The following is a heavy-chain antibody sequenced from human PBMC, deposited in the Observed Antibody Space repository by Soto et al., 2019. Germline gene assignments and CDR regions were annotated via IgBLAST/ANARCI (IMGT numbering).Heavy chain of an antibody. CDR1: GLTFSSYA. D-gene: IGHD6-19*01. CDR2: ISGSGDST. CDR3: AKGVPGIAVAGTGYFQH. Sequence: PWRSLRLSCAASGLTFSSYAVSCVSQTPGKGLEWVSGISGSGDSTYYADSVKGRFTISRDNSKNTLYLQMNSLRAEDTAVYYCAKGVPGIAVAGTGYFQHWGQGTLVTVSS. V-gene: IGHV3-23*01. J-gene: IGHJ1*01.